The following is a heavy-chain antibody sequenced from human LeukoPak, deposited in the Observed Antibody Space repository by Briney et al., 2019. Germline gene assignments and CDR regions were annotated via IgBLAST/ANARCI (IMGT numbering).Heavy chain of an antibody. V-gene: IGHV3-23*01. CDR1: GFTFSSYA. J-gene: IGHJ5*02. Sequence: PGGSLRLSCAASGFTFSSYAMSWVRQAPGKGLEWVSAISGSGGSTYYADSVKGRFTISRDNSKNTLYLQMNSLRAEDTAVHYCAETRYYDFWSGIDNWFDPWGQGTLVTVSS. D-gene: IGHD3-3*01. CDR3: AETRYYDFWSGIDNWFDP. CDR2: ISGSGGST.